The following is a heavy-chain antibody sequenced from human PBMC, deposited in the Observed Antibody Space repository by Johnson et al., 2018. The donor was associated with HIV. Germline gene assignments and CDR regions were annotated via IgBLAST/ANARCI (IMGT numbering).Heavy chain of an antibody. Sequence: QLVVSGGVVVQPGWSLRLSCAGSGLTFHDYGMHWVRQPPGKGLEWVSLSSRDGATSYYADSVKGRFTISRDNRKSSLYLQMTCLRAENTALYYCVGSSINAFDIWGRGTVVTVSS. CDR3: VGSSINAFDI. J-gene: IGHJ3*02. CDR2: SSRDGATS. D-gene: IGHD6-6*01. CDR1: GLTFHDYG. V-gene: IGHV3-43D*03.